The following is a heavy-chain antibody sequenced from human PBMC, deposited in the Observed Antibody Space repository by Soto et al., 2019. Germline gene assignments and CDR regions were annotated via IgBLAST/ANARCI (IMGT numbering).Heavy chain of an antibody. CDR1: GGSISSGGYY. V-gene: IGHV4-31*03. J-gene: IGHJ4*02. CDR2: IYYSGST. D-gene: IGHD6-13*01. CDR3: AREGLGIAAGGTLGYFDY. Sequence: QVQLQESGPGLVKPSQTLSLTCTVSGGSISSGGYYWSWIRQHPGKGLEWIGYIYYSGSTYYNPSLKSRVTISVETSKNQFPLKLSSVTAADTAVYYCAREGLGIAAGGTLGYFDYWGQGTLVTVSS.